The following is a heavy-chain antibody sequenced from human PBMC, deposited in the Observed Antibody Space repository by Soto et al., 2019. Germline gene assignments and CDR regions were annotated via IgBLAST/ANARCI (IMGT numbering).Heavy chain of an antibody. D-gene: IGHD1-1*01. Sequence: DVQLLESGGGLVQPGGSLRLSCAVSGFTFSPYGMSWVRQAPGKGLEWVSSISGSGPTYYADSVKGRFTISRDNSKNLVVLQMNSLRADDTAIYYCAKLYFQLGMGGDFDYWGQGTLVTVSS. CDR2: ISGSGPT. J-gene: IGHJ4*02. CDR1: GFTFSPYG. CDR3: AKLYFQLGMGGDFDY. V-gene: IGHV3-23*01.